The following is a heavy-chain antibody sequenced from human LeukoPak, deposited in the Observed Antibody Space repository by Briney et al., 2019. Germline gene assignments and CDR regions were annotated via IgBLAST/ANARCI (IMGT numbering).Heavy chain of an antibody. CDR2: ISANDGNT. D-gene: IGHD3-9*01. J-gene: IGHJ5*02. Sequence: ASVKVSCKASGYTFTSYGISWVRQAPGQGLEWMGWISANDGNTDYPQKLQGRVTMTTDTSTSTAYMELRSLRSDDTAVYYCARDANHYDILTGDINWFDPWGQGTLVTVSS. V-gene: IGHV1-18*01. CDR1: GYTFTSYG. CDR3: ARDANHYDILTGDINWFDP.